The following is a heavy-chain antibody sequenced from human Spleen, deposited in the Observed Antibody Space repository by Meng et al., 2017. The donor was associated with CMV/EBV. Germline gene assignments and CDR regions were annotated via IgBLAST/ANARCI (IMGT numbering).Heavy chain of an antibody. Sequence: CTVSGASIPHGGYYWSWIRQHTERGLEWIGFIYFSGVTYYNPSLKSRITISVDASKRQFLLKLNSVTAADTAVYYCAKTDSREGGFDSWGQGTLVNVSS. D-gene: IGHD1-1*01. CDR3: AKTDSREGGFDS. CDR1: GASIPHGGYY. CDR2: IYFSGVT. V-gene: IGHV4-31*03. J-gene: IGHJ4*02.